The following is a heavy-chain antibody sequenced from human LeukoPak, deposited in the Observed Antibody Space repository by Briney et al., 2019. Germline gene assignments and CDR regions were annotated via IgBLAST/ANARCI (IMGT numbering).Heavy chain of an antibody. CDR3: ARDLDSSGWYLLWDY. CDR2: IKQDGSEK. CDR1: GFTFNYAW. J-gene: IGHJ4*02. V-gene: IGHV3-7*03. D-gene: IGHD6-19*01. Sequence: GGSLRLSCAASGFTFNYAWMSWVRQVPGKGLEWVANIKQDGSEKYYVDSVKGRFTISRDNARNSLYLQMNSLRAEDTAVYYCARDLDSSGWYLLWDYWGQGTLVTVSS.